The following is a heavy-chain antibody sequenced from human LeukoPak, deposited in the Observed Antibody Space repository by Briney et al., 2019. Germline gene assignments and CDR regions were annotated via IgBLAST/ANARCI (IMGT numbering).Heavy chain of an antibody. CDR1: GFAFSNYN. CDR2: ISSRSSTI. V-gene: IGHV3-48*01. D-gene: IGHD2-2*01. J-gene: IGHJ4*02. Sequence: GGSLRLSCVASGFAFSNYNMNWVRQAPGRGLECIAYISSRSSTIYYADSVKGRFTISRDNAKNSLYLQMNSLRAEDTAVYYCASAPISKTNYFDYWGQGTLVTVSS. CDR3: ASAPISKTNYFDY.